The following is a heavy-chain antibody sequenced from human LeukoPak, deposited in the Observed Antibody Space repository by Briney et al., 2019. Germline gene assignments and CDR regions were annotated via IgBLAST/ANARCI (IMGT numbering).Heavy chain of an antibody. J-gene: IGHJ4*02. Sequence: PSETLSLTCTVSGGSISSYYWNWIRQPPGKGLEWIGYVYYSGSTNYNPSLKSRVTISVDTSKNQFSLKLSSVTAADTAVYYCARHYYDSSGYRDYWGQGTLVTVSS. V-gene: IGHV4-59*01. CDR2: VYYSGST. CDR1: GGSISSYY. D-gene: IGHD3-22*01. CDR3: ARHYYDSSGYRDY.